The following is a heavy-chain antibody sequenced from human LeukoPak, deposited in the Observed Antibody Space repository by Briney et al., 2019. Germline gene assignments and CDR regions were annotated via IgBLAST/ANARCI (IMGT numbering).Heavy chain of an antibody. CDR2: INPSGGST. Sequence: GASVKISCKAYGYSFTSYYVHWVRQAPGQGLEWMGTINPSGGSTSYAEKFQGRVIMTRDMPTSTDYMELSSLISEDTAVYYCARDNSMGGRGWWFDPWGQGTLVTVSS. V-gene: IGHV1-46*01. J-gene: IGHJ5*02. D-gene: IGHD2-15*01. CDR3: ARDNSMGGRGWWFDP. CDR1: GYSFTSYY.